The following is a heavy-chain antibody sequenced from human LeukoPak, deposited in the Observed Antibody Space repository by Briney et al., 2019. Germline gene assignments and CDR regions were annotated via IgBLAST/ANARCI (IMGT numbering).Heavy chain of an antibody. D-gene: IGHD1-26*01. CDR3: ARMYRRSGSHRDAFDI. Sequence: SGPALVEPTQTLTLTCTFSGFSLSSSGLCVTCIRQPPGKALEWPARIDWDNAKFHNTSLKTRLTVSKDTSKNQVVLTMTNMDPVDTATYYCARMYRRSGSHRDAFDIWGRGTMVTVSS. CDR2: IDWDNAK. CDR1: GFSLSSSGLC. V-gene: IGHV2-70*17. J-gene: IGHJ3*02.